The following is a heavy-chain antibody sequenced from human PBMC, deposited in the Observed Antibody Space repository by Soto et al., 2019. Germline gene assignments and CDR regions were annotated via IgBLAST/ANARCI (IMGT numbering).Heavy chain of an antibody. D-gene: IGHD4-17*01. V-gene: IGHV3-30-3*01. J-gene: IGHJ4*02. Sequence: GGSLRLSCAASGFTFSSYAMHWVRQAPGKGLEWVAVISYDGSNKYYADSVKGRFTTSRDNSKNTLCLQMNSLRAEDTAVYYCARDRTGRTVTTFFDYWGQGTLVTVSS. CDR1: GFTFSSYA. CDR2: ISYDGSNK. CDR3: ARDRTGRTVTTFFDY.